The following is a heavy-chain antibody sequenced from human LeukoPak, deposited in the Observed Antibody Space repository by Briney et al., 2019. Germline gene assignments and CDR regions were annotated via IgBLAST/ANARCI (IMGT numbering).Heavy chain of an antibody. CDR2: ISSSGSTI. CDR1: GFTFSRYE. CDR3: ARDDDYGDYNFDY. J-gene: IGHJ4*02. V-gene: IGHV3-48*03. D-gene: IGHD4-17*01. Sequence: PGGSLRLSCEASGFTFSRYEMNWVRQAPGKGLEWVSYISSSGSTIYYADSVKGRFTISRDNAKKSVYLQMNSLRAEDTAVYCARDDDYGDYNFDYWGQGTLVTVSS.